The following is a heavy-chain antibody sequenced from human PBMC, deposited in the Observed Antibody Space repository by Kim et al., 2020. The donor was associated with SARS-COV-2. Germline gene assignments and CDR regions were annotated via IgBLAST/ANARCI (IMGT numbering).Heavy chain of an antibody. D-gene: IGHD5-12*01. CDR3: ARHYRPLEMATISAFDI. CDR2: IYPGDSDT. CDR1: GYSFTSYW. V-gene: IGHV5-51*01. Sequence: GESLKISCKGSGYSFTSYWIGWVRQMPGKGLEWMGIIYPGDSDTRYSPSFQGQVTISADKSISTAYLQWSSLKASDTAMYYCARHYRPLEMATISAFDIWGQGTIVTVSS. J-gene: IGHJ3*02.